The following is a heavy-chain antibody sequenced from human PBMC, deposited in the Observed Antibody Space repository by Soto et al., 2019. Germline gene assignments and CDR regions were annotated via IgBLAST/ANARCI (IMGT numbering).Heavy chain of an antibody. D-gene: IGHD2-21*01. CDR3: ARSXVVGGVFDPNYYFGMDV. Sequence: GASVKVSCKASGYTFSNYAISWVRQAPGQGLEWMGWISDYNGNTNYAQKLQGRVTMTTDTSTSTVYMELRSLRSDDTAVYYCARSXVVGGVFDPNYYFGMDVWGQGTTVTVSS. CDR2: ISDYNGNT. V-gene: IGHV1-18*01. J-gene: IGHJ6*02. CDR1: GYTFSNYA.